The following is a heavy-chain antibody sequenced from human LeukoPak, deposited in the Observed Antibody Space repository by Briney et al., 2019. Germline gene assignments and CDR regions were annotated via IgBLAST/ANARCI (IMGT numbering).Heavy chain of an antibody. D-gene: IGHD3-22*01. CDR3: ARYFYDSSGSSSDAFDI. CDR2: INPNSGGT. Sequence: ASVKVSCKASGYTFTSYGISWVRQAPGQGLEWMGWINPNSGGTNYAQRFQGRVTMTRDTSMSTAYMELSRLRSDDSAVYYCARYFYDSSGSSSDAFDIWGQGTMVTVSS. J-gene: IGHJ3*02. V-gene: IGHV1-2*02. CDR1: GYTFTSYG.